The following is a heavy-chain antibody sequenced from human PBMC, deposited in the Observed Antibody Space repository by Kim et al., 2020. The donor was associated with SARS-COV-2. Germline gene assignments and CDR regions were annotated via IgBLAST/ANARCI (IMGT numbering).Heavy chain of an antibody. CDR2: IYYSGST. Sequence: SETLSLTCTVSGGSISSSSYYWGWIRQPPGKGLEWIGSIYYSGSTYYNPSLKSRVTISVDTSKNQFSLKLSSVTAADTAVYYCALTFSGYDPRRQSAHKGIFDYWGQGTLVTVSS. V-gene: IGHV4-39*07. CDR1: GGSISSSSYY. J-gene: IGHJ4*02. D-gene: IGHD5-12*01. CDR3: ALTFSGYDPRRQSAHKGIFDY.